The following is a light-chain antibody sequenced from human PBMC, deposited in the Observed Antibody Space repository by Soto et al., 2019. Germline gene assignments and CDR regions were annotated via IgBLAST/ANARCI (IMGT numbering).Light chain of an antibody. CDR2: EVN. V-gene: IGLV2-23*02. Sequence: QSVLTHPASVSWSPGQVITISCTGTSSDFGNYNLVSWYQQHPGKVPKLILFEVNKRPSGVSGRFSGSKSGNTASLTISGLQAEEEADYYCCSFTSSNTNVFGTGTKATVL. J-gene: IGLJ1*01. CDR3: CSFTSSNTNV. CDR1: SSDFGNYNL.